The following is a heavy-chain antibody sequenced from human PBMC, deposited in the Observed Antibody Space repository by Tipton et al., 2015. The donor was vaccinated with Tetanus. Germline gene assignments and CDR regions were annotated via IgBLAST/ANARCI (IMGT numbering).Heavy chain of an antibody. CDR3: ARDRQQLVRDGGYAFDI. D-gene: IGHD6-13*01. Sequence: TLSLTCAISGDSVSSNSAAWNWIRQSPSRGLEWLGRTYYRSKWYNDYAVSVKSRTTINPDTSKNQVSLQLNSVTPEDTAVYYCARDRQQLVRDGGYAFDIWGQGTMVTVTS. CDR1: GDSVSSNSAA. CDR2: TYYRSKWYN. J-gene: IGHJ3*02. V-gene: IGHV6-1*01.